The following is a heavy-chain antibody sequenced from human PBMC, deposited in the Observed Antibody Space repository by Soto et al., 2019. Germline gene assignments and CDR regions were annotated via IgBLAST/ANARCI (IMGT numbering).Heavy chain of an antibody. J-gene: IGHJ6*02. CDR2: INPSGGTT. CDR1: GYTFTSYY. CDR3: TSSTETLTGSSYYYGKDV. V-gene: IGHV1-46*01. D-gene: IGHD1-7*01. Sequence: ASVKVSCKASGYTFTSYYIHWVRQAPGQGLEWMGIINPSGGTTNYAQKFQGRVTMSRDTSTTTVNMEMSSLTSEDTAVYYCTSSTETLTGSSYYYGKDVWGQGTTVTVSS.